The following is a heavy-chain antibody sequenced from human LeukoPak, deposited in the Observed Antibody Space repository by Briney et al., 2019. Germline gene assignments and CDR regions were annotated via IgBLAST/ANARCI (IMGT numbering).Heavy chain of an antibody. J-gene: IGHJ5*02. CDR3: ARASGYYYDWFDP. D-gene: IGHD3-22*01. CDR2: ISYDGSNK. CDR1: GFTFSSYA. V-gene: IGHV3-30-3*01. Sequence: GRSLRLSCAASGFTFSSYAMHWVRQAPGKGLEWVAVISYDGSNKYYADSVKGRFTISRDNSKNTLYLQMNSLRAEDTAVYYCARASGYYYDWFDPWGQGTLVTVSS.